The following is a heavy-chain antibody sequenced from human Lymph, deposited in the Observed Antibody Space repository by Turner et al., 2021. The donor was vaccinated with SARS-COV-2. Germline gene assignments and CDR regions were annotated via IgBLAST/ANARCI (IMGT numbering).Heavy chain of an antibody. Sequence: QVHLVASGGGVVQLGRSLRLSCTASGFTFSSYAMHWVRQAPGKGLEWVSLISYDGSNKYYADSVKGRFTISRDNSKNTLYLQMNSLRTEDTAVYYCAREMGSGSDYWGQGTLVTVSS. V-gene: IGHV3-30*04. D-gene: IGHD3-10*01. CDR1: GFTFSSYA. CDR2: ISYDGSNK. J-gene: IGHJ4*02. CDR3: AREMGSGSDY.